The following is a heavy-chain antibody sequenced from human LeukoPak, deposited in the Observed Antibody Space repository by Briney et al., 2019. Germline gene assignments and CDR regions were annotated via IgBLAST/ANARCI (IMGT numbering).Heavy chain of an antibody. CDR3: ARVRTSGYPYADY. Sequence: ASVKVSCKASGYSLNSYDINWVRQATGQGLEWMGWMNPNSGNRGYAQRFVGRVTMSTNTSINTVYMELNSLRAEDTALYYCARVRTSGYPYADYWGQGTLVTVSS. D-gene: IGHD5-12*01. V-gene: IGHV1-8*01. CDR2: MNPNSGNR. CDR1: GYSLNSYD. J-gene: IGHJ4*02.